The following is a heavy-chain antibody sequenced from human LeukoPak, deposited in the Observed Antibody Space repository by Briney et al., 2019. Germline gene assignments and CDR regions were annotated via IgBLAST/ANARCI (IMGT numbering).Heavy chain of an antibody. CDR3: ARNPRDGYTFDF. Sequence: PSETLSLTCAVYGGSFSGYYWSWIRQPPGKGLEWIGEINHSGSTNYNPSLKSRVTISVDTSKNQFSLKLSSVTAADTAVYYCARNPRDGYTFDFWGQGILVTVSS. J-gene: IGHJ4*02. V-gene: IGHV4-34*01. CDR1: GGSFSGYY. CDR2: INHSGST. D-gene: IGHD5-24*01.